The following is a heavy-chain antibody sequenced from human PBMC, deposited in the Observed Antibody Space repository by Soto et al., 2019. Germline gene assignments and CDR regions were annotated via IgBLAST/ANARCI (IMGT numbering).Heavy chain of an antibody. V-gene: IGHV3-23*01. CDR2: IRGSGGST. Sequence: PGGSLRLSCAASGFTLSSYAMSWVRQAPGKGLEWVSTIRGSGGSTYYADSVKGRFTISRDNSKNTLYLQMNRLRAEDTAVYYGAKRGYSRYCPHYFDYCGQGSQFSVCS. D-gene: IGHD6-13*01. J-gene: IGHJ4*02. CDR3: AKRGYSRYCPHYFDY. CDR1: GFTLSSYA.